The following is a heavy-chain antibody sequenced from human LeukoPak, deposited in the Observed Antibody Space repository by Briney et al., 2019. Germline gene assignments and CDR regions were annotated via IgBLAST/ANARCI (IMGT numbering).Heavy chain of an antibody. J-gene: IGHJ4*02. CDR3: ARVANIVVVPAAVFDY. CDR1: GGTFSSYA. D-gene: IGHD2-2*01. Sequence: SVKVSCKASGGTFSSYAISWVRQAPGQGLEWMGGIIPIFGTANYAQKFQGRVTITADESTSTAYMELGSLRSDDTAVYYCARVANIVVVPAAVFDYWGQGTLVTVSS. CDR2: IIPIFGTA. V-gene: IGHV1-69*13.